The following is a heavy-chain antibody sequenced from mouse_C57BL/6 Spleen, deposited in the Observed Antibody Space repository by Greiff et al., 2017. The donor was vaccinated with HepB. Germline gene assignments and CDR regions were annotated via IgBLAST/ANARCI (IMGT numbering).Heavy chain of an antibody. CDR1: GYSITSGYY. J-gene: IGHJ2*01. Sequence: ESGPGLVKPSQSLSLTCSVTGYSITSGYYWNWIRQFPGNKLEWMGYISYDGSNNYNPSLKNRISITRDTSKNQFFLKLNSVTTEDTATYYCARDAGVYYFDYWGQGTTLTVSS. V-gene: IGHV3-6*01. CDR3: ARDAGVYYFDY. CDR2: ISYDGSN.